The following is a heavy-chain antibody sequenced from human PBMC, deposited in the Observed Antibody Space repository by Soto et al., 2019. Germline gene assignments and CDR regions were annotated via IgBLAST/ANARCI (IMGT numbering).Heavy chain of an antibody. V-gene: IGHV3-23*01. D-gene: IGHD3-22*01. CDR2: ISGSGVIT. Sequence: PGGSLRLSCAASGFSFINYAMSWVRQAPGKGLEWVSAISGSGVITYNADSLKGRFTISRDNSKNTLYLQMNSLRAEDTAVYYCAKVGSGYYLTAFDYWGQGTLVTVSS. CDR1: GFSFINYA. J-gene: IGHJ4*02. CDR3: AKVGSGYYLTAFDY.